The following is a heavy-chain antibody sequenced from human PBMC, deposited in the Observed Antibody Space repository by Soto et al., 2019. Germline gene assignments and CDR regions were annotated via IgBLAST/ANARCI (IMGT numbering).Heavy chain of an antibody. CDR1: GFTFSSYG. CDR3: ARDPSDGYSTDPGYYYYGMDV. CDR2: IGYDGSNK. D-gene: IGHD4-4*01. J-gene: IGHJ6*02. Sequence: QVQLVESGGGVVQPGRSLRLSCAASGFTFSSYGMHWVRQAPGKGLEWVAVIGYDGSNKYYADSVKGRFTISRDNSKNTLYLQMNSLRAEDTAVYYCARDPSDGYSTDPGYYYYGMDVWGQGTTVTVSS. V-gene: IGHV3-33*01.